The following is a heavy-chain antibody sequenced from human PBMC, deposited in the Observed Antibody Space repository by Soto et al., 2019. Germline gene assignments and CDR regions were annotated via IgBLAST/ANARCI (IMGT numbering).Heavy chain of an antibody. Sequence: GESLKISCKGSGYTFTDYWIGWVRQLPGKGLEWMGIIYPGDSDTRYSPSFQGHVTITVDKSTSTAYLQWNTLKASDTAMYYCARHISTFRYYYYAMDVWGQGTTVTVSS. CDR2: IYPGDSDT. CDR3: ARHISTFRYYYYAMDV. CDR1: GYTFTDYW. J-gene: IGHJ6*02. V-gene: IGHV5-51*01. D-gene: IGHD2-2*01.